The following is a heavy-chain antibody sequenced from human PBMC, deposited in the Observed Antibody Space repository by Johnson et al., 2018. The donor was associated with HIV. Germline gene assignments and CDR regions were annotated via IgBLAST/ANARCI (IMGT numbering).Heavy chain of an antibody. CDR1: GFTFDDYA. J-gene: IGHJ3*02. CDR3: ARAYTYGAFDI. D-gene: IGHD5-18*01. V-gene: IGHV3-30*03. CDR2: ISYDGTNK. Sequence: QMLLVESGGGVVQPGRSLKLSCAASGFTFDDYAMHWVRQAPGKGLEWVSSISYDGTNKYYGDSVKGRFTISRDNSKSTLYLQMNSLRAEDTAVYYCARAYTYGAFDIWGQGTMVTVSS.